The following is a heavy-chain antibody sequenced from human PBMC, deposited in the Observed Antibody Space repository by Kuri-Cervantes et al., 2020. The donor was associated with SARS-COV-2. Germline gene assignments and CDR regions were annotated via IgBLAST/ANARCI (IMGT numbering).Heavy chain of an antibody. V-gene: IGHV2-70*04. D-gene: IGHD3-10*01. J-gene: IGHJ4*02. CDR3: ARMVRGLRPYYLDY. CDR1: GFSLSTSGMR. Sequence: SGPTLVKPTQTLTLTCTFSGFSLSTSGMRVSWIRQPPGKALEWLARIDWDDDKFYSTSLKTRLTTSKDTSKNQVVLTMTNMDPVDTATYYCARMVRGLRPYYLDYWGQGTLVTVSS. CDR2: IDWDDDK.